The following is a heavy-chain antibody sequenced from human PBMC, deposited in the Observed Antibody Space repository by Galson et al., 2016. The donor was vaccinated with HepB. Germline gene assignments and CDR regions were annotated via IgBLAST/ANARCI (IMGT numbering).Heavy chain of an antibody. V-gene: IGHV3-53*01. D-gene: IGHD6-6*01. CDR2: IYSNGRT. CDR1: GFTVSSNY. CDR3: ARDKRDYASSSALSSGMDV. Sequence: SLRLSCAASGFTVSSNYMNWVRQAPGKGLEWVSIIYSNGRTYYADSVTGRFTVPRDNSKNTLYLQMNSLRAEDTAVYFCARDKRDYASSSALSSGMDVWGKGTTVAVSS. J-gene: IGHJ6*04.